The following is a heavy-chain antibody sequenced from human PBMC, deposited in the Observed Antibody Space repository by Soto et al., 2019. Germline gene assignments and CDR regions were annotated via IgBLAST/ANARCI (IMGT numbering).Heavy chain of an antibody. CDR3: ARALAIAQFEDWYFDL. Sequence: QVQLQESGPGLVKPSQTLSLTCTVSGGSISSGGYYWSWIRQHPGKGLEWIGYIYYSGSTYYNPSLKSRVTTSVDTYKTQFSLKLSSVTAGDTAVYYCARALAIAQFEDWYFDLWGRGTLVTVSS. D-gene: IGHD2-2*02. CDR2: IYYSGST. J-gene: IGHJ2*01. CDR1: GGSISSGGYY. V-gene: IGHV4-31*03.